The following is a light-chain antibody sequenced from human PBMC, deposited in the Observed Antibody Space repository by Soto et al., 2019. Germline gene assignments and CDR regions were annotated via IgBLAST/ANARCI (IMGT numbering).Light chain of an antibody. V-gene: IGLV1-36*01. CDR1: TSNIGNNA. CDR3: AAWDDSVNGYV. CDR2: YDD. Sequence: QSVLTHPPSVSEAARQRVTIPSSGSTSNIGNNAVNWYQQLPGKAPKLLIYYDDLLPSGVSDRFSGSLSGTSASLAISGLQSEDEADYYCAAWDDSVNGYVFGTGTKVTVL. J-gene: IGLJ1*01.